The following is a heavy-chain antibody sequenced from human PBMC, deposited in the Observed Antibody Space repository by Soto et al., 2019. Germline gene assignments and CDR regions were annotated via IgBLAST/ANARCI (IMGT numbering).Heavy chain of an antibody. Sequence: PGGSLRLSCAASGFTFSSYSMNWVRQAPGKGLEWVSYISTSSSTIYYADSVKGRFTISRDNTKDSLYLQMNSLRAEDTAIYYSARGSAFIGLDYWGQGTPVTVSS. CDR2: ISTSSSTI. CDR3: ARGSAFIGLDY. CDR1: GFTFSSYS. D-gene: IGHD1-26*01. J-gene: IGHJ4*02. V-gene: IGHV3-48*04.